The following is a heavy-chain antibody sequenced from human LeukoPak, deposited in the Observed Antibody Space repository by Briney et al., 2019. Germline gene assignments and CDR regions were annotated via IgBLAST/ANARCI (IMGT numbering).Heavy chain of an antibody. CDR2: IYSSGTT. D-gene: IGHD6-19*01. Sequence: AETLSLTCTVSGGSISNHYWSWIRQPPGKGLEWLGYIYSSGTTNYNPSLKSRVTISVDTSKNQFSLKLSSVTAADTAVYYCATHDPPYSSGWDVGYWGQGTLVTVS. CDR3: ATHDPPYSSGWDVGY. V-gene: IGHV4-59*08. J-gene: IGHJ4*02. CDR1: GGSISNHY.